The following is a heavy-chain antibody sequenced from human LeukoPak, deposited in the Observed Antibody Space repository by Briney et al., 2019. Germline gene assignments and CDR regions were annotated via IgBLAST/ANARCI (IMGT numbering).Heavy chain of an antibody. V-gene: IGHV3-11*01. CDR1: GFTFSDYY. J-gene: IGHJ4*02. D-gene: IGHD6-13*01. Sequence: PGGSLGLSCAASGFTFSDYYMSWIRQAPGKGLEWVSYISSSGSTIYYADSVKGRFTISRDNAKNSLYLQMNSLRAEDTAVYYCARVKQQLVYYFDYWGQGTLVTVSS. CDR3: ARVKQQLVYYFDY. CDR2: ISSSGSTI.